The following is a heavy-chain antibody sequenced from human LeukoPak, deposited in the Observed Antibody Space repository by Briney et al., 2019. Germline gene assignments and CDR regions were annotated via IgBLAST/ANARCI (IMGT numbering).Heavy chain of an antibody. D-gene: IGHD3-10*01. CDR2: ISKGSGYI. CDR1: GFTFSSYG. CDR3: VRDMGRESIFDY. J-gene: IGHJ4*02. Sequence: PGGSLRLSCAASGFTFSSYGMSWVRQAPGKGLEWVSSISKGSGYIYQTDSMKGRFTISRDNAKNSLFLEMNSLRVEDTAVYYCVRDMGRESIFDYWGQGTLVTVSS. V-gene: IGHV3-21*01.